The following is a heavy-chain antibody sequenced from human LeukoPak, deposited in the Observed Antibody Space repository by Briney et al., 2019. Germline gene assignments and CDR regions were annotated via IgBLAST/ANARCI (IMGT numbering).Heavy chain of an antibody. V-gene: IGHV3-48*01. Sequence: GGSLRLSCTASGFTFSSYSMNWVRQAPGKGLEWISYISSSSSTIYYADSVKGRFTISRDNAKNSLYLQMNSLGAEDTAVYYCARGGDWNYVDYWGQGTLVTVSS. CDR2: ISSSSSTI. CDR1: GFTFSSYS. D-gene: IGHD2-21*02. CDR3: ARGGDWNYVDY. J-gene: IGHJ4*02.